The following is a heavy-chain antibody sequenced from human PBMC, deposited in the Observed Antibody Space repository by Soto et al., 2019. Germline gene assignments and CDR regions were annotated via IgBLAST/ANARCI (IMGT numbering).Heavy chain of an antibody. V-gene: IGHV1-18*04. J-gene: IGHJ6*02. CDR3: ARVVPAALVYYYYYGMDV. CDR2: ISAYNGNT. D-gene: IGHD2-2*01. CDR1: GYTFTSYG. Sequence: ASVKVSCKASGYTFTSYGISWVRQAPGQGLEWMGWISAYNGNTNYAQKLQGRVTMTTDTSTSTAYMELRSLRSDDTAVYYCARVVPAALVYYYYYGMDVWGQGTTVTVSS.